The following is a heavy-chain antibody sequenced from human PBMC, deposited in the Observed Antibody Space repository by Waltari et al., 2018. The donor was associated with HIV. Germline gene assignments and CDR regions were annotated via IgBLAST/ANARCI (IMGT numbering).Heavy chain of an antibody. D-gene: IGHD4-4*01. CDR1: GGTFSSYA. CDR2: IIPIFGTA. J-gene: IGHJ6*02. CDR3: ARAIMTTVGRYYYYYGMDV. Sequence: QVQLVQSGAEVKKPGSSVKLFCTASGGTFSSYAITWLRPAPGQGLEWMGGIIPIFGTANYAQKFQGRVTITADESTSTAYMELSSLRSEDTAVYYCARAIMTTVGRYYYYYGMDVWGQGTTVTVSS. V-gene: IGHV1-69*01.